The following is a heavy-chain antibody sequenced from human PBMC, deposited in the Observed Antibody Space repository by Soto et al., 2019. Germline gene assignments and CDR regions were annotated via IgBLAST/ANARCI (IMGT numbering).Heavy chain of an antibody. CDR1: GYSFTSYA. V-gene: IGHV1-3*05. D-gene: IGHD6-19*01. CDR2: INAGNGNT. CDR3: ARAVAVPASCDY. J-gene: IGHJ4*02. Sequence: QVQLVQSGAEEKKPGASVKVSCKASGYSFTSYAMHWVRQAPGQSLEWMGWINAGNGNTKYSQKFQGRVTITRDTSASTAYMELSSLRSEDTAMYYCARAVAVPASCDYWGQGTLVTVSS.